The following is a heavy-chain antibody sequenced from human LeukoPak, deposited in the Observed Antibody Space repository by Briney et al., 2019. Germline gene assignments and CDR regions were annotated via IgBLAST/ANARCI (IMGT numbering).Heavy chain of an antibody. Sequence: ASVKVSCKASGYTFTGYYMHSVRQAPGQGLEWMVWINPNSGGTNYAQKFQGRVTMTRDTAISTAYMELSRLRSDDTAVYYCARDDRYCSGGSCFNWGQGTLVTVSS. CDR3: ARDDRYCSGGSCFN. V-gene: IGHV1-2*02. CDR2: INPNSGGT. J-gene: IGHJ4*02. D-gene: IGHD2-15*01. CDR1: GYTFTGYY.